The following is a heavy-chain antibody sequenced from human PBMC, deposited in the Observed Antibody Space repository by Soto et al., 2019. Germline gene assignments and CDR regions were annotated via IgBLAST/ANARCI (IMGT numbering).Heavy chain of an antibody. Sequence: QVQLQESGPGLVKPSETLSLTCTVSGGSISSYYWSWIRQPPGKGLEWIGYICYSGSTNYNPSLKSRVTISVDTSKNQFSLKLSSVTAADTAVYYCARALSFRVGVHHYYGMDVWGQGTTVTVSS. CDR3: ARALSFRVGVHHYYGMDV. V-gene: IGHV4-59*01. CDR2: ICYSGST. J-gene: IGHJ6*02. D-gene: IGHD3-3*01. CDR1: GGSISSYY.